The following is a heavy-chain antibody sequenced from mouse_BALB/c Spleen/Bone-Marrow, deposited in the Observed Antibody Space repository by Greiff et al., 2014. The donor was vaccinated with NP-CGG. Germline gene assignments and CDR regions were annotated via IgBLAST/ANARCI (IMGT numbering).Heavy chain of an antibody. CDR3: ARETGTYVMDY. Sequence: VMLVESGAELTKPGASATMSCKASGYTFTNYWIHWIKQRPGQGLEWIGYINPGTGYTDYNPNFKDKATLTADKSSITAYMQLSSLTSEDSSVYYCARETGTYVMDYWGQGTSVTVAS. D-gene: IGHD4-1*01. V-gene: IGHV1-7*01. J-gene: IGHJ4*01. CDR1: GYTFTNYW. CDR2: INPGTGYT.